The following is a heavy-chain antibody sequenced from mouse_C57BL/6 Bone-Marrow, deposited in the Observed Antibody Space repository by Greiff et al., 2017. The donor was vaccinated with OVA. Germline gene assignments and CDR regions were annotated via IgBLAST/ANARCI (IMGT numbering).Heavy chain of an antibody. D-gene: IGHD1-1*01. CDR3: AREDHYYGSWFAY. CDR2: IYPGSGST. CDR1: GYTFTSYG. J-gene: IGHJ3*01. V-gene: IGHV1-81*01. Sequence: SGAELARPGASVKLSCKASGYTFTSYGISWVKQRTGQGLEWIGDIYPGSGSTNYNEKFKSKATLTVDTSSSTAYMQLSSLTSEDSAVYYCAREDHYYGSWFAYWGQGTLVTVSA.